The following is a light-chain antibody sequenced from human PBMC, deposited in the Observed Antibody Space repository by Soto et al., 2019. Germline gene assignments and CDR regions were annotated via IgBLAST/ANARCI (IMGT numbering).Light chain of an antibody. CDR1: QSIRHD. V-gene: IGKV1-6*01. CDR3: LHYNNYPKA. Sequence: AIQMYPSPFSLSATVGARVTITCRASQSIRHDLGWYQQKPGKAPRLLIYAASSLHSGVPARFSGSGSGTEFTLTISSLQPEDFATYYCLHYNNYPKAFGQGTKV. CDR2: AAS. J-gene: IGKJ1*01.